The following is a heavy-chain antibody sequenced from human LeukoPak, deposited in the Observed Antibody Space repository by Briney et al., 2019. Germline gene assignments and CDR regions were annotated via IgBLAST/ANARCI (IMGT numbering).Heavy chain of an antibody. CDR3: ARVSYDSSGYTVDY. J-gene: IGHJ4*02. CDR2: IYYSGST. Sequence: SETLSLTCAVSGXSVSSGSYYWSWIRQPPGKGLEWIGYIYYSGSTNYSPSLKSRVTISVDTSKNQLSLKLSSVTAADTAVYYCARVSYDSSGYTVDYWGQGTLVTVSS. D-gene: IGHD3-22*01. V-gene: IGHV4-61*01. CDR1: GXSVSSGSYY.